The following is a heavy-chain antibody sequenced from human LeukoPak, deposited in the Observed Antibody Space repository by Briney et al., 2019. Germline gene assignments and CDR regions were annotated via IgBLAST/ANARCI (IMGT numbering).Heavy chain of an antibody. CDR1: GFTFSSYA. Sequence: GGSLRLSCAASGFTFSSYAMHRVRQAPGTGLGWVAVISYDGSNKYYADSVKGRFTISRDNSKNTLYLQMNSLRAEDTAVYYCARDRVGATDYFDYWGQGTLVTVSS. CDR2: ISYDGSNK. D-gene: IGHD1-26*01. CDR3: ARDRVGATDYFDY. J-gene: IGHJ4*02. V-gene: IGHV3-30-3*01.